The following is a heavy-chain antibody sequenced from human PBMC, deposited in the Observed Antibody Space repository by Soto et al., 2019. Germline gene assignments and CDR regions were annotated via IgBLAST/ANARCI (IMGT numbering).Heavy chain of an antibody. D-gene: IGHD2-15*01. CDR2: IIPIFGTA. J-gene: IGHJ5*02. V-gene: IGHV1-69*13. CDR3: ARAGHGGNGNWFDP. Sequence: ASVKVSCKASGGTFSSYAISWVRQAPGQGLEWMGGIIPIFGTANYAQKFQGRVTITADESTSTAYMELSSLRSEDTAVYYCARAGHGGNGNWFDPWGQGTLVTVSS. CDR1: GGTFSSYA.